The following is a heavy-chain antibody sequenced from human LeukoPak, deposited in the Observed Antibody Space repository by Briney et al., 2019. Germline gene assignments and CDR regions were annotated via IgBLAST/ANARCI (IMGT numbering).Heavy chain of an antibody. D-gene: IGHD3-9*01. CDR3: ARDHGTGYYDFDY. V-gene: IGHV3-30*19. CDR2: ISYDGSNK. J-gene: IGHJ4*02. CDR1: GFTFSSYG. Sequence: GGSLRLSCAASGFTFSSYGMHWVRQAPGKGLEWVAVISYDGSNKYYADSVKGRFTISRDNSKNTLYLQMNSLRAEDTAVYYCARDHGTGYYDFDYWGQGTLVTVSS.